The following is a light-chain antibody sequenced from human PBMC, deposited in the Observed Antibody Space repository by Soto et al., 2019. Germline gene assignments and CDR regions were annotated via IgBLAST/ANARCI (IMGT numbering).Light chain of an antibody. CDR1: QSVSSSY. CDR2: DAS. J-gene: IGKJ1*01. CDR3: HHYGTSPPT. Sequence: EIVLTQSPGTLSLSPGERATLSCRASQSVSSSYLAWYQQKPGQAPRLLIYDASNRATGIPARFSGSGSGTDFTLTISSLEPEDFAVFYCHHYGTSPPTFGQGTKVDIK. V-gene: IGKV3-20*01.